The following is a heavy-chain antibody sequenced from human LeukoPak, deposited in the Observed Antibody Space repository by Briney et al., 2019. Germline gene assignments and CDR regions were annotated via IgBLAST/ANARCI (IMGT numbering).Heavy chain of an antibody. J-gene: IGHJ4*02. Sequence: GGSLRLSCAASGFTFDDFAMHWVRQAPGKGLEWVSGISWNSGSIGYADSVKGRFTISRDNPKNSLYLQMNSLRAEDTALYYCAKDSDSSGYIPDYWGRGTLVTVSS. CDR1: GFTFDDFA. CDR3: AKDSDSSGYIPDY. CDR2: ISWNSGSI. V-gene: IGHV3-9*01. D-gene: IGHD3-22*01.